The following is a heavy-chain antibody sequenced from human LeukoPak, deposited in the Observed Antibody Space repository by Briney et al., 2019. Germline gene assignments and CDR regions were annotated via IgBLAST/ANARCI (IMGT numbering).Heavy chain of an antibody. D-gene: IGHD2-15*01. Sequence: SETLSLTCTVSGGSISSYYWSWIRQPPGKGLEWIGYIYYGGSTNYNPSLKSRVTISVDTSKNQFSLKLSSVTAADTAVYYCAKGGCSFDYWGQGTLVTVSS. CDR3: AKGGCSFDY. V-gene: IGHV4-59*01. CDR1: GGSISSYY. J-gene: IGHJ4*02. CDR2: IYYGGST.